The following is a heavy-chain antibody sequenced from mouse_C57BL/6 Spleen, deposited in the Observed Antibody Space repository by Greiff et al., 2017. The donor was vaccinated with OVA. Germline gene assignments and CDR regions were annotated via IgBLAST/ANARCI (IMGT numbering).Heavy chain of an antibody. CDR1: GYTFTSYW. V-gene: IGHV1-69*01. J-gene: IGHJ2*01. Sequence: VQLQQPGAELVMPGASVKLSCKASGYTFTSYWMHWVKQRPGQGLEWIGEIDPSDSYTNYNQKFKGKSTLTVDKSSSTAYMQLSSLTSEDSAVYYCARDSSGYHWGQGTTLTVSS. CDR3: ARDSSGYH. D-gene: IGHD3-2*02. CDR2: IDPSDSYT.